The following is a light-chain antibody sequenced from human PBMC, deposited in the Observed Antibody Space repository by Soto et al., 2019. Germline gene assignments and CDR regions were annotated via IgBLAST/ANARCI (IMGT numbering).Light chain of an antibody. J-gene: IGKJ1*01. CDR1: QSVSSSY. V-gene: IGKV3-20*01. CDR2: GAS. CDR3: QQYGSSPTT. Sequence: EIVLTQSRGTLSLSPGERATLSCRASQSVSSSYLAWYQQKPGQAPRLLIYGASSRATDIADRFSGSGSGTDFTLTISRLEPEDFAMYYCQQYGSSPTTFGQGTKVDIK.